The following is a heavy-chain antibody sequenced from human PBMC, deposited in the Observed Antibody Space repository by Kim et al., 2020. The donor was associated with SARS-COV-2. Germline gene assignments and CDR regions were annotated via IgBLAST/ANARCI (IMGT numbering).Heavy chain of an antibody. D-gene: IGHD2-2*01. J-gene: IGHJ4*02. CDR1: GDIFTNYA. Sequence: ASVKVSCKASGDIFTNYAFVWVRQAPGQGLEWMGWISAYSGEKNYAPRFQGRTVMTTETSTTTVYMELSSLTYDDTAVYYCARDRTTIFDGGYWAQGTLV. CDR2: ISAYSGEK. V-gene: IGHV1-18*01. CDR3: ARDRTTIFDGGY.